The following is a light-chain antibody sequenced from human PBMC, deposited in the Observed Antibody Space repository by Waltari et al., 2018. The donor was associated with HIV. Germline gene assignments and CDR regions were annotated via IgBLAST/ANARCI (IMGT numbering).Light chain of an antibody. V-gene: IGKV1-39*01. CDR2: AAS. J-gene: IGKJ5*01. CDR1: QSISSY. Sequence: DIQMTQSPSSLSESVGDRATITCRASQSISSYLNWYQQKPGKAPKLLIYAASSLQSGVPSRFSASGSGTDFTLTISSLQPEDFATYYCQQSYSTSFGQGTRLEIK. CDR3: QQSYSTS.